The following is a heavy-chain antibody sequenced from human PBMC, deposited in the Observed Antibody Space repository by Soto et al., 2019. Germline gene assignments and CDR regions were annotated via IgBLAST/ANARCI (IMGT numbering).Heavy chain of an antibody. Sequence: SETLSLTCTVSGGSISSYYWSWIRQPPGKGLEWIGYIYYSGSTNYNPSLKSRVTISVDTSKNQFSLKLSSVTAADTAVYYCARAGDITLDTAMVTFDYWGQGTLVTVSS. V-gene: IGHV4-59*01. J-gene: IGHJ4*02. D-gene: IGHD5-18*01. CDR2: IYYSGST. CDR1: GGSISSYY. CDR3: ARAGDITLDTAMVTFDY.